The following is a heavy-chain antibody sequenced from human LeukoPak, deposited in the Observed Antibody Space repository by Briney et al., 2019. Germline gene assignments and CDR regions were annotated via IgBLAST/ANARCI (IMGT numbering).Heavy chain of an antibody. Sequence: GGSLRLSCAASGFTFTTYSLTWVRQAPGKGLEWVSAISNSGGSTHYAGSVKGRFTISRDNSKSTLYPQMSSLRAEDTAVYYCAKIGFPTTVLTPGTVWWGQGTLVTVSS. V-gene: IGHV3-23*01. J-gene: IGHJ4*02. CDR3: AKIGFPTTVLTPGTVW. CDR1: GFTFTTYS. D-gene: IGHD4-23*01. CDR2: ISNSGGST.